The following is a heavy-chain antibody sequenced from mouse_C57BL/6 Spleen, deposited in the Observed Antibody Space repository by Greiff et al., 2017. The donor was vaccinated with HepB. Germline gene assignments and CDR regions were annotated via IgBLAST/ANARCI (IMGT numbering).Heavy chain of an antibody. J-gene: IGHJ2*01. CDR3: ARDRDAQYFDY. CDR1: GFTFSSYA. V-gene: IGHV5-4*01. Sequence: EVQVVESGGGLVKPGGSLKLSCAASGFTFSSYAMSWVRQTPEKRLEWVATISDGGSYTYYPDNVKGRFTISRDNAKNNLYLQMSHLKSEDTAMYYCARDRDAQYFDYWGQGTTLTVSS. D-gene: IGHD3-2*02. CDR2: ISDGGSYT.